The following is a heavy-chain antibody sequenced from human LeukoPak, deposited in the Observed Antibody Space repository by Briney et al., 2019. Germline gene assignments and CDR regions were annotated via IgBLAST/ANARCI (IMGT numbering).Heavy chain of an antibody. CDR2: INPNSGGT. Sequence: ASVKVSCKASGYTFTGYYMHWVRQAPGQGLEWMGWINPNSGGTNYAQKFQGRVTMTRDTSISTAYMELSRLRSDDTAVYYCARASVRIAARPPRDYWGQGTLVTVSS. CDR1: GYTFTGYY. V-gene: IGHV1-2*02. J-gene: IGHJ4*02. D-gene: IGHD6-6*01. CDR3: ARASVRIAARPPRDY.